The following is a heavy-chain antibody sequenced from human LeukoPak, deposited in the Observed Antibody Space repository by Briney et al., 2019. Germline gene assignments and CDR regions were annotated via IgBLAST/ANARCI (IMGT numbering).Heavy chain of an antibody. CDR2: IWYDGSNK. CDR1: GFTFSNYD. V-gene: IGHV3-33*01. Sequence: GGSLRLSCAASGFTFSNYDVHWVRQAPGKGLEWVAVIWYDGSNKYYVDSVKGRFTISRDISKNTLYLQMNSLSAEDTAVYYCARHGYNYGFDYWGQGTLVTVSS. J-gene: IGHJ4*02. CDR3: ARHGYNYGFDY. D-gene: IGHD5-24*01.